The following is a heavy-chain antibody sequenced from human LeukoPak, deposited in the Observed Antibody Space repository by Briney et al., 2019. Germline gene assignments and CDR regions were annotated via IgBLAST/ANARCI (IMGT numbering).Heavy chain of an antibody. J-gene: IGHJ5*02. V-gene: IGHV4-38-2*02. CDR3: ARTYCSGGSCSIGGFDP. CDR1: GYSISSGYY. CDR2: LSHSGST. Sequence: SETLSLTCTVSGYSISSGYYWDCIRQPPGKGLEWIGTLSHSGSTYYNPSLKSRVTISVDTSKNQFSLKLGSVTAADTAVYYCARTYCSGGSCSIGGFDPWGQGTLVTVSS. D-gene: IGHD2-15*01.